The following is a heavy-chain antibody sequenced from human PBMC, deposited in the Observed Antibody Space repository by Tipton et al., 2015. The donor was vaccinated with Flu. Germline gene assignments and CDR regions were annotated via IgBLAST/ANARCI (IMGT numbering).Heavy chain of an antibody. CDR3: AKSGSYLEYLQH. Sequence: TLSLTCTVSGASISSNGYYWTWIRQHPGEGLEWIGRIYTSGSTNYNPSLKSRVTMSVDTSKNQFSLKLTSVSAADTAMYYCAKSGSYLEYLQHWGQGTLVTVSS. D-gene: IGHD1-26*01. CDR2: IYTSGST. J-gene: IGHJ1*01. CDR1: GASISSNGYY. V-gene: IGHV4-61*02.